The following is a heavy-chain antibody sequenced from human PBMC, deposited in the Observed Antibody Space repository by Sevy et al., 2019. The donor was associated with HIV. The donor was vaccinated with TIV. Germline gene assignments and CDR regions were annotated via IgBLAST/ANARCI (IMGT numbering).Heavy chain of an antibody. V-gene: IGHV3-30*02. CDR1: GFTFSSYG. J-gene: IGHJ5*02. Sequence: GGSLRLSCAASGFTFSSYGMHWVRQAPGKGLEWVAFIRYDGSNKYYQDSVKGRFTISRDNSKNTLYLQRKSLRAEDTAVYYCAKDEGHYDFWSGYYRDNWFDPWGQGTLVTVSS. CDR3: AKDEGHYDFWSGYYRDNWFDP. CDR2: IRYDGSNK. D-gene: IGHD3-3*01.